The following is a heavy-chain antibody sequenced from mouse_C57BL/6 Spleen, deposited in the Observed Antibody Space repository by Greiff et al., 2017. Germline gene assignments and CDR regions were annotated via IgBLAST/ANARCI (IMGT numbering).Heavy chain of an antibody. Sequence: EVQLVESGAELVRPGASVKLSCTASGFNIKDDYMHWVKQRPEQGLEWIGWIDPENGDTEYASKFQGKATITADTSSNTAYLQLSSLTSEDTAVYYCTTKRNPGYFDYWGQGTTLTVSS. CDR3: TTKRNPGYFDY. CDR1: GFNIKDDY. V-gene: IGHV14-4*01. J-gene: IGHJ2*01. CDR2: IDPENGDT.